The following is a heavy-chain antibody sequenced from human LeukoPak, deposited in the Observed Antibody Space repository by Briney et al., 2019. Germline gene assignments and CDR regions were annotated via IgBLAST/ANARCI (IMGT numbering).Heavy chain of an antibody. J-gene: IGHJ5*02. V-gene: IGHV3-48*03. CDR3: ARVGVVVAATGNLWFDP. CDR2: ISSSGTTI. Sequence: PGGSLRLSCAASGFTFSSYEMNWVRQAPGKGLEWVSYISSSGTTIYYADSVKGRFTISRDNAKNSLYLQMNSLRAEDTAVYYCARVGVVVAATGNLWFDPWGQGTLVTVS. D-gene: IGHD2-15*01. CDR1: GFTFSSYE.